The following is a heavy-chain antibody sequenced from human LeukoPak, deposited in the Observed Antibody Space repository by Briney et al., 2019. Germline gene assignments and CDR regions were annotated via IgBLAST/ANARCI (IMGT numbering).Heavy chain of an antibody. J-gene: IGHJ6*03. CDR3: ACLSGSWYLPPDMDV. CDR1: GYTFTSYY. Sequence: ASVKVSCKASGYTFTSYYMHWVRQAPGQGLEWMGIINPSGGSTSYAQKFQGRVTMTRDTSISTAYMELSSLRSEDTAVYYCACLSGSWYLPPDMDVWGKGTTVTVSS. CDR2: INPSGGST. V-gene: IGHV1-46*03. D-gene: IGHD6-13*01.